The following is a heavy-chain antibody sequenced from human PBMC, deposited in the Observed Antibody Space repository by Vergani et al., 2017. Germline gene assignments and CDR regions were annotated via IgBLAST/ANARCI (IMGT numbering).Heavy chain of an antibody. D-gene: IGHD4-17*01. Sequence: QVQLQESGPGLVKPPGTLSLTCTVSNDSVSNTFYYWGWIRQTPGKGLEWIGSIYYSGSTNYNPSLKSRVTISVDTSKNQFSLKLRSVTAADTAVYYCARVGGDYTLYYYYYYMDVWGKGTTVTVSS. CDR1: NDSVSNTFYY. J-gene: IGHJ6*03. CDR3: ARVGGDYTLYYYYYYMDV. V-gene: IGHV4-39*07. CDR2: IYYSGST.